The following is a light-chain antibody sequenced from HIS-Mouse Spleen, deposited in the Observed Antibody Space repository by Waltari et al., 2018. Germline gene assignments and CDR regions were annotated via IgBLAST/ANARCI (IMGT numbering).Light chain of an antibody. J-gene: IGKJ3*01. CDR3: MQALQTPFT. CDR2: LCS. V-gene: IGKV2-28*01. CDR1: QSLMHSNGYNY. Sequence: DIVMTQSPLSLPVTPGEPASISCRSSQSLMHSNGYNYLDWYLQKPGQSPQLLIYLCSNRASGVPDRFSGSGSGTDFTLKISRVEAEDVGVYYCMQALQTPFTFGPGTKVDIK.